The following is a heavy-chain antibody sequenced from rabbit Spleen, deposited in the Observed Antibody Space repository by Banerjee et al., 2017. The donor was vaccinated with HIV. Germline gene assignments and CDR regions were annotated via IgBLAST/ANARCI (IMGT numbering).Heavy chain of an antibody. Sequence: QSLEESGGDLVKPGGTLTLTCKASGFSFSSNYYICWVRQAPGKGLEWIGYIEPIFGNTYYANWVNGRFTISKTSTTVTLQMTSLTATDTATYFCARADRNSDSCDLWGPGTLVTVS. CDR3: ARADRNSDSCDL. J-gene: IGHJ4*01. D-gene: IGHD4-1*01. CDR2: IEPIFGNT. V-gene: IGHV1S40*01. CDR1: GFSFSSNYY.